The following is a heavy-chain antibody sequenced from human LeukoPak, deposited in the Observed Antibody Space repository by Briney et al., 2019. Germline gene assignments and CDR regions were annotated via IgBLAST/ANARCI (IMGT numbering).Heavy chain of an antibody. J-gene: IGHJ4*02. D-gene: IGHD2-15*01. CDR1: GFTFSSYG. Sequence: GRSLRLSCAASGFTFSSYGMHWVRQAPGKGLEWVAVISYDGSNKYYADSVKGRFTISRDNSKNTLYLQMNSLRAEDTAVYYGAKGGVAAIFDGWGQGTLVTVYS. CDR2: ISYDGSNK. V-gene: IGHV3-30*18. CDR3: AKGGVAAIFDG.